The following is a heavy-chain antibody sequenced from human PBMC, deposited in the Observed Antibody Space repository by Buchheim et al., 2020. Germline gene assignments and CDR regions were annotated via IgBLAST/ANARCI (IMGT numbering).Heavy chain of an antibody. V-gene: IGHV3-30*18. J-gene: IGHJ6*03. D-gene: IGHD6-19*01. CDR3: AKAVAYYYYYMDV. CDR2: ISYDGSNK. Sequence: QVQLVESGGGVVQPGRSLRLSCAASGFTFSSYGMHWVRQAPGKGLEWVAVISYDGSNKYYADSVKGRFTISRDNSKNTLYLQMNSLRAEDTAVYYCAKAVAYYYYYMDVWGKGTT. CDR1: GFTFSSYG.